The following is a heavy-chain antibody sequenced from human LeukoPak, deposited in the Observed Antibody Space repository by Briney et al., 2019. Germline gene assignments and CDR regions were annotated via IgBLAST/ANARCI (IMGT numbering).Heavy chain of an antibody. D-gene: IGHD6-6*01. CDR1: GGSFSGYY. CDR3: ARVMAARREDLNWFDP. CDR2: VYYSGNT. Sequence: SETLSLTCAVYGGSFSGYYWSWIRQPPGKGLEWIGSVYYSGNTYNPSLKSRVTISVDTSKNQFSLNLTSVNAADTAIYYCARVMAARREDLNWFDPWGQGTLVTVSS. V-gene: IGHV4-34*01. J-gene: IGHJ5*02.